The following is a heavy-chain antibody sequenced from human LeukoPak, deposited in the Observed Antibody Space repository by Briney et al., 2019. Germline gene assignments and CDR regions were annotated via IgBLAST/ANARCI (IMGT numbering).Heavy chain of an antibody. CDR2: IIPIFGTA. J-gene: IGHJ6*03. Sequence: SVKVSCKASGGTFSSYAISWLRQAPGQGLEWMGRIIPIFGTANYAQKFQGSVTITTDESTSTTYKELSSLRSEDTAVYYCARGETTVTPYYYYYMDVWGKGTTVTVSS. CDR3: ARGETTVTPYYYYYMDV. V-gene: IGHV1-69*05. CDR1: GGTFSSYA. D-gene: IGHD4-17*01.